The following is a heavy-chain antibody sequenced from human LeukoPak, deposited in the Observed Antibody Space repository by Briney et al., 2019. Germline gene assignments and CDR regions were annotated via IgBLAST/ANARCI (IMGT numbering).Heavy chain of an antibody. V-gene: IGHV4-39*01. CDR1: GGSISSSSYY. J-gene: IGHJ4*02. CDR2: IYYSGST. CDR3: ARQAGYSSGWVDY. D-gene: IGHD6-19*01. Sequence: SETLSLTCTVSGGSISSSSYYWGWIRQPPGKGLEWIGSIYYSGSTYYNPSLKSRVTISVDMSKNQFSLKLSSVTAADTAVYYCARQAGYSSGWVDYWGQGTLVTVSS.